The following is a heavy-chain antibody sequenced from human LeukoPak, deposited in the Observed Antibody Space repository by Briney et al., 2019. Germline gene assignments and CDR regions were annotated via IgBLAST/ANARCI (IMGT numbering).Heavy chain of an antibody. D-gene: IGHD6-19*01. CDR3: AASFTTVAGTFDP. Sequence: GGSLRLSCAASGFTFSSYAMHWVRQAPGQGLEWVAVISYDGSNKYYADSVKGRFTISRDNSKNTLYLQMNSLRAEDTAVYYCAASFTTVAGTFDPWGQGTLVTVSS. CDR2: ISYDGSNK. J-gene: IGHJ5*02. CDR1: GFTFSSYA. V-gene: IGHV3-30*04.